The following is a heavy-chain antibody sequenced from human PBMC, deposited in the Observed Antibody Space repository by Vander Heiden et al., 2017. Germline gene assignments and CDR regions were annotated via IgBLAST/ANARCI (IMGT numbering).Heavy chain of an antibody. CDR3: AKEGGLPITMIVVCTHPPYYFDY. J-gene: IGHJ4*02. Sequence: EVQLLESGGGLVQPGGSLRLSCAASGFTFSSYAMSWVRQAPGKGLEWAAAMSGSGGSTNYADSVKGRFTISRDNTKNTLYLQMNSLRAEDTAVYYCAKEGGLPITMIVVCTHPPYYFDYWGQGTLVTVSS. V-gene: IGHV3-23*01. CDR1: GFTFSSYA. D-gene: IGHD3-22*01. CDR2: MSGSGGST.